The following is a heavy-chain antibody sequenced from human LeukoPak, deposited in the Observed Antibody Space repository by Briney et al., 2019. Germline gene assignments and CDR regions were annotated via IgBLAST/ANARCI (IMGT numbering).Heavy chain of an antibody. D-gene: IGHD5-24*01. J-gene: IGHJ4*02. CDR3: ARDWGDGYNWIDY. Sequence: ASVKVSCKASGYTFTGYYMHWVRQAPGRGLEWMGWINPNSGGTNYAQKFQGRVTMTRDTSISTAYMELSRLRSDDTAVYYCARDWGDGYNWIDYWGRGTLVTVSS. CDR2: INPNSGGT. V-gene: IGHV1-2*02. CDR1: GYTFTGYY.